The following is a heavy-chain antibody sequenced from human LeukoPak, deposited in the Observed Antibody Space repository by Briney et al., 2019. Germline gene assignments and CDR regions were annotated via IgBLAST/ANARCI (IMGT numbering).Heavy chain of an antibody. D-gene: IGHD2-15*01. Sequence: SGGSLRLSCTVSGFTLSSYEMSWIRQAPGKGLEWVSSIDYDGGSGHYADSVKGRFTVSRDNSKNTLYLQMNSLRAEDTAIYYCTKAPVNSCLGAFCYPFDSWGQGTLVTVSS. J-gene: IGHJ4*02. CDR1: GFTLSSYE. CDR3: TKAPVNSCLGAFCYPFDS. CDR2: IDYDGGSG. V-gene: IGHV3-23*01.